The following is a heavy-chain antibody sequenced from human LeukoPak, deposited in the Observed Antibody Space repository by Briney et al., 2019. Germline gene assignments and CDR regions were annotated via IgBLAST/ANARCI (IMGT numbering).Heavy chain of an antibody. CDR3: ARHGNSGTAAFDI. V-gene: IGHV4-59*08. CDR1: GGSISSYY. D-gene: IGHD1-26*01. Sequence: SETLSLTCTVSGGSISSYYWSWIRQPPGKGLEWIGFIYYRGSTNYDPSLKSRVTISLDTSKNQFSLKLSSVTAADTAMYYCARHGNSGTAAFDIWGQGTMVTVSS. J-gene: IGHJ3*02. CDR2: IYYRGST.